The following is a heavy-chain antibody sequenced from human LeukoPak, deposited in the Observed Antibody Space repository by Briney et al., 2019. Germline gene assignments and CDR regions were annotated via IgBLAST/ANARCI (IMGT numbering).Heavy chain of an antibody. D-gene: IGHD1-26*01. V-gene: IGHV4-31*03. J-gene: IGHJ4*02. CDR1: GGSVSRGGYY. CDR3: ATAEWEYFYFDS. CDR2: TSYSGGT. Sequence: PSETLSLTCTVPGGSVSRGGYYWSWIRQHPGKGLEWIGYTSYSGGTYYNPSLMSRITMSVDRSQNQFSLKMRDVTAADTAVYCCATAEWEYFYFDSWGQGALVAVSS.